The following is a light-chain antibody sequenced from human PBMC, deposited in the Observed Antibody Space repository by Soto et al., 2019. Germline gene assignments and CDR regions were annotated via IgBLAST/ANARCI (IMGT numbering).Light chain of an antibody. J-gene: IGKJ5*01. CDR1: QGISNF. Sequence: DIQMTQSPSSLSASVGDRVTITCRASQGISNFLAWYQQKPGKVPKLLISAASTLQSGVPSRFSGSGSGTDSTLPTTTPQPEDLETYYCKKYSSVTPFGQGPRLEIK. CDR3: KKYSSVTP. CDR2: AAS. V-gene: IGKV1-27*01.